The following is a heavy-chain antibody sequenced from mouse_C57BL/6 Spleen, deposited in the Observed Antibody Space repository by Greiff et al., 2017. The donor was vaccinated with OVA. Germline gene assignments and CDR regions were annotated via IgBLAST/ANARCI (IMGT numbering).Heavy chain of an antibody. Sequence: QVQLQQPGAELVKPGASVKLSCKASGYTFTSYWMHWVKQRPGQGLEWIGMINPNSGSTNYNEKFKSKATLTVDKSSSTAYMQLSSLTSEDASVYYCAREAGYDWFAYWGQGTLVTVSA. J-gene: IGHJ3*01. CDR3: AREAGYDWFAY. CDR1: GYTFTSYW. V-gene: IGHV1-64*01. D-gene: IGHD2-2*01. CDR2: INPNSGST.